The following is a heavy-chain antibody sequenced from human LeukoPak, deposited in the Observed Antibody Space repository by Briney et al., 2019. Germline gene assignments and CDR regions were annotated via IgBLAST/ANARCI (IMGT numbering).Heavy chain of an antibody. V-gene: IGHV3-21*01. CDR3: VRDFSLTRLERPFDY. CDR1: GFTFSSYS. D-gene: IGHD1-1*01. Sequence: PGGSLRLSCAASGFTFSSYSMNWVRQAPGKGLEWVSSISSSSSYIYYADSVKGRFTISRDDARNSLYLQMNSLRAEDMAVYYCVRDFSLTRLERPFDYWGQGTPVTVSS. J-gene: IGHJ4*02. CDR2: ISSSSSYI.